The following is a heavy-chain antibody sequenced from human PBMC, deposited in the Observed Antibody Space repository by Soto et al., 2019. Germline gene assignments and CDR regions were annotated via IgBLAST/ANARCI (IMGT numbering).Heavy chain of an antibody. CDR3: ARTFDTITYYFDY. D-gene: IGHD3-9*01. Sequence: LRLSCAASEFSFSSYAMHWIRQAPGKGLEWVAVISFDGNIIHYADTVKGRFIISRDNSKNTLYLQMHSLSGEDTAVYYCARTFDTITYYFDYWGQGTLVTVSS. CDR2: ISFDGNII. V-gene: IGHV3-30-3*01. CDR1: EFSFSSYA. J-gene: IGHJ4*02.